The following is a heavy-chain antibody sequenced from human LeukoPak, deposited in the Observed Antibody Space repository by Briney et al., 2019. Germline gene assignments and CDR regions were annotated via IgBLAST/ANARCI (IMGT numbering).Heavy chain of an antibody. D-gene: IGHD6-19*01. CDR2: IIPIFGTA. J-gene: IGHJ5*02. CDR1: GGTFSSYA. Sequence: GASVKVSCKASGGTFSSYAISWVRQAPGQGLEWMGGIIPIFGTANYAQKFQGRVTITADKSTSTAYMELSSLRSEDTAVYYCARAGGYSSGWYSGLSSWFDPWGQGTLVTVSS. V-gene: IGHV1-69*06. CDR3: ARAGGYSSGWYSGLSSWFDP.